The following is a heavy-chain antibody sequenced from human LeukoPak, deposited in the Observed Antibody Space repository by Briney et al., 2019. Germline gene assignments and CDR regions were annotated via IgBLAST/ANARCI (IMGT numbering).Heavy chain of an antibody. CDR2: IYHSGST. J-gene: IGHJ4*02. Sequence: SETLSLTCTVSGYSISSGYYWGWIRQPPGKGLEWIGSIYHSGSTYYNPSLKSRVTILVDTSKNQFSLKLSSVTAADTAVYYCARVRGVITPLYFDYWGQGTLVTVSS. D-gene: IGHD3-10*01. CDR3: ARVRGVITPLYFDY. V-gene: IGHV4-38-2*02. CDR1: GYSISSGYY.